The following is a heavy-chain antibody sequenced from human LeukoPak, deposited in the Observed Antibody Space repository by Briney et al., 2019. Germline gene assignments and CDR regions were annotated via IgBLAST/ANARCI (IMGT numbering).Heavy chain of an antibody. CDR3: ARSLPRGAFDI. V-gene: IGHV4-39*07. CDR2: IYYSGST. D-gene: IGHD3-10*01. Sequence: SETLSLTCTVSGGSISSSSYYWGWIRQPPGKGLEWIGSIYYSGSTYYNPSLKSRVTISVDTSKNQFSLKLRSVTAADTAVYYCARSLPRGAFDIWGQGTMVTVSS. CDR1: GGSISSSSYY. J-gene: IGHJ3*02.